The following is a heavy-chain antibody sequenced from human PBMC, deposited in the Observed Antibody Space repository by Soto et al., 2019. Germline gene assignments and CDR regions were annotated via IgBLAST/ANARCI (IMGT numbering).Heavy chain of an antibody. CDR1: GGSISSYY. CDR2: IYTSGST. Sequence: KTSETLSLTCTVSGGSISSYYWSWIRQPAGKGLEWIGRIYTSGSTNYNPSLKSRVTMSVDTSKNQFSLKLSSVTAADTAVYYCATLRDLDPYYGMDVWGQGTTVTVSS. J-gene: IGHJ6*02. V-gene: IGHV4-4*07. D-gene: IGHD3-9*01. CDR3: ATLRDLDPYYGMDV.